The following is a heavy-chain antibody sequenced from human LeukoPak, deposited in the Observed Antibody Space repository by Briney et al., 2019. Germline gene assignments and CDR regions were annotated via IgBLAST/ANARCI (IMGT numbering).Heavy chain of an antibody. D-gene: IGHD6-13*01. V-gene: IGHV3-23*01. CDR2: ISGSGGST. CDR3: AKDRPTVYSSSWLHFLDS. J-gene: IGHJ4*02. CDR1: GGSISSSN. Sequence: ETLSLTCAVSGGSISSSNWWSWVRQPPGKGLEWVSAISGSGGSTYYADSVKGRFTISRDNSKNTLYLQMNSLRAEDTAVYYCAKDRPTVYSSSWLHFLDSWGQGTLVTVSS.